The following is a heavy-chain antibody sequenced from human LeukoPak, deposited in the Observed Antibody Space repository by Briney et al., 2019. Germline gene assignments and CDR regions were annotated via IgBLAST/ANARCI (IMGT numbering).Heavy chain of an antibody. V-gene: IGHV3-30*02. CDR1: GFTFSSYG. Sequence: GGSLRLSCATSGFTFSSYGMHWVRQAPGKGLEWVAFIWYDGSNKYYADSVKGRFTISRDNSKNTLYLQMNSLRAEDTAVYYCAKPHIFWSGYSYYFDYWGQGTLVTVSS. J-gene: IGHJ4*02. CDR2: IWYDGSNK. CDR3: AKPHIFWSGYSYYFDY. D-gene: IGHD3-3*01.